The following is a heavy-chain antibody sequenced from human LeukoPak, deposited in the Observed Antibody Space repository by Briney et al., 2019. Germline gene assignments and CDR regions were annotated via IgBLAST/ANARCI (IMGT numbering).Heavy chain of an antibody. J-gene: IGHJ3*02. D-gene: IGHD1-1*01. CDR3: AREGATTGAFDI. CDR1: GFTFSSHE. CDR2: IGSDGET. V-gene: IGHV3-13*01. Sequence: PGGSLRLSCAASGFTFSSHEMHWVRQATGKGLEWVSGIGSDGETWYSDSVRGRFTNSRDNGKDSLYLQINSMRAGDTAVYYRAREGATTGAFDIWGQGTMVTVSS.